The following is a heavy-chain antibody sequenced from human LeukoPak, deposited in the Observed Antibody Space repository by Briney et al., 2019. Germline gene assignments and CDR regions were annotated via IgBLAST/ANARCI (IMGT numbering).Heavy chain of an antibody. CDR2: IYHSGST. V-gene: IGHV4-39*07. CDR1: GGSISSSSYY. D-gene: IGHD6-19*01. J-gene: IGHJ4*02. CDR3: ASNLWASGWYLDY. Sequence: SETLSLTCTVSGGSISSSSYYWGWIRQPPGKGLEWIGSIYHSGSTYYSPSLKSRVTISVDTSKNQFSLKLSSVTAADTAVYYCASNLWASGWYLDYWGQGTLVTVSS.